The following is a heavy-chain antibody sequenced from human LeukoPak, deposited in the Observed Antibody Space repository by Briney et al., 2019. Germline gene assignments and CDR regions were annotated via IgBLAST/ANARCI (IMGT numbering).Heavy chain of an antibody. Sequence: GGSLRLSCAASGFTISKMNWVRQAPGEGLEWVSYISSSGSTIYYADSVKGRFTISRDNAKNSLYLQMNSLRAEDTAVYYCARVSVETPMYYFDYWGQGTLVTVSS. CDR2: ISSSGSTI. CDR3: ARVSVETPMYYFDY. J-gene: IGHJ4*02. D-gene: IGHD5-24*01. CDR1: GFTISK. V-gene: IGHV3-48*03.